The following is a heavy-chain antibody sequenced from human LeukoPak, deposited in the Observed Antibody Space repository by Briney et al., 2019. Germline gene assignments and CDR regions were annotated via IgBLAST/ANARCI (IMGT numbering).Heavy chain of an antibody. J-gene: IGHJ4*02. CDR3: AAPGVPAATYYFDY. CDR2: ISWNSGNI. D-gene: IGHD2-2*01. CDR1: GFSFDDYA. V-gene: IGHV3-9*01. Sequence: GGSLRLSCAASGFSFDDYAMHWVRQAPGKGLEWVSGISWNSGNIGYADSVKARFTISRDNAKNSLYLQMNSLRAEDTAVYYCAAPGVPAATYYFDYWGQGTLVTVSS.